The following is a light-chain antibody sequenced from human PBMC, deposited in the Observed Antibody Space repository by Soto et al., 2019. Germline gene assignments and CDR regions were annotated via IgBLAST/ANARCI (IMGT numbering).Light chain of an antibody. CDR2: AAS. CDR3: QQFIFYPLT. CDR1: QAISSH. V-gene: IGKV1-9*01. J-gene: IGKJ1*01. Sequence: IQLTQSPSSLSASVGDRDTITCRASQAISSHLAWYQQKPGKAPKLLIYAASTLQSGVPSRFSGSGSGTDFTLTISSLQPEDFATYYCQQFIFYPLTFGQGTKVEVK.